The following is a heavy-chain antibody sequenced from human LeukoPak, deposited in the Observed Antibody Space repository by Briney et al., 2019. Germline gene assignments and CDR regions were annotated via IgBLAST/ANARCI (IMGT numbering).Heavy chain of an antibody. CDR3: ARQYSSSISLAFDI. D-gene: IGHD6-13*01. V-gene: IGHV4-4*07. CDR2: IYTSGST. Sequence: SETLSLTCTVSGGSISSYYWSWIRQPAGKGLEWIGRIYTSGSTNYNPSLKSRVTMSVDTSKNQFSLKLSSVTAADTAVYYCARQYSSSISLAFDIWGQGTMVTVSS. J-gene: IGHJ3*02. CDR1: GGSISSYY.